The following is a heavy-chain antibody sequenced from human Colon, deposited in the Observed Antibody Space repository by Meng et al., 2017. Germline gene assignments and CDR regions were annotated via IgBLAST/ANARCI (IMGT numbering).Heavy chain of an antibody. CDR3: ASYDGSGSYHK. V-gene: IGHV3-33*03. D-gene: IGHD3-10*01. Sequence: ARSLRLSWAASGFTFSNLGTHWVRQAAGKGLEWVAVIWFDGGTKSYADSVKGRFTISRDNSKNTPYLKMNSLRVEDTAVYYCASYDGSGSYHKWGQGTLVTVSS. J-gene: IGHJ4*02. CDR1: GFTFSNLG. CDR2: IWFDGGTK.